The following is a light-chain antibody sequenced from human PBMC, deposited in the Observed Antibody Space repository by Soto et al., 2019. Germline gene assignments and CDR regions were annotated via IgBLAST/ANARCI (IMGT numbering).Light chain of an antibody. CDR1: QSLLDSDDGNTY. J-gene: IGKJ5*01. CDR3: MQRIEFPSEIT. V-gene: IGKV2-40*01. Sequence: DIVMTQTPLSLPVTPGEPASISCRSSQSLLDSDDGNTYLDWYLQKPGQSPQLLIYTLSYRASVVSDRFSGSGSGTDFTLKISRVEAEDVGVYYCMQRIEFPSEITFGQGTRLEIK. CDR2: TLS.